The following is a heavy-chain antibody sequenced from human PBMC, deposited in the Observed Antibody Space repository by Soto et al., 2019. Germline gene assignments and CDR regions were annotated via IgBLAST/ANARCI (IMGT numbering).Heavy chain of an antibody. V-gene: IGHV3-72*01. CDR1: GFTFSDHY. CDR2: TRNKANSHTT. Sequence: EVQLVESGGGLVQPGGSLRLSCAASGFTFSDHYMDWVRQAPGKGLEWVGRTRNKANSHTTEYAASVKGRFTISRDDSKNSLYLQMNSLKIEDTAMYYCARATTVTDYWGQGTLVTVSS. D-gene: IGHD4-17*01. J-gene: IGHJ4*02. CDR3: ARATTVTDY.